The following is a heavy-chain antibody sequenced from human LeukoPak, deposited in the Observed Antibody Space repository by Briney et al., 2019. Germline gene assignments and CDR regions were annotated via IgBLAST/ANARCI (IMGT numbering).Heavy chain of an antibody. V-gene: IGHV4-34*01. Sequence: SETLSLTCAVCGGSFSGYYWSWIRQPPGKGLEWIGEINHSGSTNYNPSLKSRVTISVDTSKNQFSLKLSSVTAADTAVYYCARNTGRTYSSGWLAYWGQGTLVTVSS. CDR1: GGSFSGYY. D-gene: IGHD6-19*01. J-gene: IGHJ4*02. CDR3: ARNTGRTYSSGWLAY. CDR2: INHSGST.